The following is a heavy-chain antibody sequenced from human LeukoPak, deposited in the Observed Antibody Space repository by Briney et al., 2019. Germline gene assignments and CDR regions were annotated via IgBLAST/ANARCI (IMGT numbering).Heavy chain of an antibody. J-gene: IGHJ6*03. CDR2: IYYSGST. Sequence: SETLSLTCTVSGGSISSPTYYWGWIRQPPGKGLEWIGSIYYSGSTSYNPSLKSRVSIFVDTSQKQFSMKLSSVTAADTAVYYCARQSTTITGTAFYYYFYMDVWGKGTTVTVSS. CDR3: ARQSTTITGTAFYYYFYMDV. V-gene: IGHV4-39*01. CDR1: GGSISSPTYY. D-gene: IGHD1-7*01.